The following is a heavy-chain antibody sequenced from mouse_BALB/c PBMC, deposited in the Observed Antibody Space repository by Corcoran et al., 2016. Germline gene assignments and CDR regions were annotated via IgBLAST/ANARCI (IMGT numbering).Heavy chain of an antibody. CDR3: ANYGSSYYAMDY. J-gene: IGHJ4*01. D-gene: IGHD1-1*01. CDR1: GYSFTSYY. CDR2: IDPFNGGT. V-gene: IGHV1S135*01. Sequence: EIQLQQSGPELMKPGASVKISCKASGYSFTSYYMHWVKQSHGKSLEWIGYIDPFNGGTSYNQKFKGKATLTVDKSSSTAYMHLSSLTSEDSAVYYCANYGSSYYAMDYWCQGTSVTVSS.